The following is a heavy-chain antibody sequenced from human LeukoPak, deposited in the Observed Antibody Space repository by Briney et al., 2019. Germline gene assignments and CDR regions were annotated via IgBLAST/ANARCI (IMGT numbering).Heavy chain of an antibody. V-gene: IGHV4-59*08. J-gene: IGHJ4*02. CDR1: GASISSYY. Sequence: SSETLSLTCTVSGASISSYYWSWIRQPPGKGLEWIGFIYYSGITNYNPSLKSRVTISIDTSKNQFSLQLSSVTAADTAEYYCAGHSSADLYFDYWGQGTLVTVSS. CDR2: IYYSGIT. D-gene: IGHD1-26*01. CDR3: AGHSSADLYFDY.